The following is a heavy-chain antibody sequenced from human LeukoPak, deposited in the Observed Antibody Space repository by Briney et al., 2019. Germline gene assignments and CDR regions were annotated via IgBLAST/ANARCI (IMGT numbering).Heavy chain of an antibody. CDR1: GYTFTSYG. CDR3: ARARLGYCSSTSCYAGWFDP. D-gene: IGHD2-2*01. Sequence: GASVKVSCEASGYTFTSYGISWVRQAPGQGLEWMGWISAYNGNTNYAQKLQGRVTMTTDTSTSTAYMELRSLRSDDTAVYYCARARLGYCSSTSCYAGWFDPWGQGTLVTVSS. V-gene: IGHV1-18*04. CDR2: ISAYNGNT. J-gene: IGHJ5*02.